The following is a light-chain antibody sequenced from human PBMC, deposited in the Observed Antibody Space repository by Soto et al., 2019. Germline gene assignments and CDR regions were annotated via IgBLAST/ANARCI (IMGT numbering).Light chain of an antibody. CDR2: NVN. CDR1: SSDVSNNNY. Sequence: QSVLTQSASVSGSPGQSITISCTGTSSDVSNNNYVSWYQQHPGEVTKLIIFNVNNRPSGVSNRFSGSKSGNTASLTISGLQAEDEADYYCSSFTSSTTYVFGTGTKVTVL. V-gene: IGLV2-14*01. J-gene: IGLJ1*01. CDR3: SSFTSSTTYV.